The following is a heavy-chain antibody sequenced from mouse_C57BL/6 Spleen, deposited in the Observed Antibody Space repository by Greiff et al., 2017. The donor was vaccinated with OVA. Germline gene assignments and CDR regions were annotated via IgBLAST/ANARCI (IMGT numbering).Heavy chain of an antibody. V-gene: IGHV5-9-1*02. J-gene: IGHJ1*03. CDR2: ISSGGDYI. CDR3: TRDSGGYYGSSPYWYFDV. CDR1: GFTFSSYA. Sequence: EVMLVESGEGLVKPGGSLKLSCAASGFTFSSYAMSWVRQTPEKRLEWVAYISSGGDYIYYADTVKGRFTISRDNARNTLYLQMSSLKSEDTAMYYCTRDSGGYYGSSPYWYFDVWGTGTTVTVSS. D-gene: IGHD1-1*01.